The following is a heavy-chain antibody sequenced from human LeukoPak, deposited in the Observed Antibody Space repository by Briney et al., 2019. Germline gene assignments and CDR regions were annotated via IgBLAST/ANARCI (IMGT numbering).Heavy chain of an antibody. J-gene: IGHJ4*02. Sequence: GGSLRLSCAASGFTFTNYWMHWVRQAPGKGLEWVSAISGSGGSTYYADSVKGRFTISRDNSKNTLYLQMNSLRAEDTAVYYCAKRVPPHDFWSGYIDYWGQGTLVTVSS. CDR2: ISGSGGST. CDR1: GFTFTNYW. V-gene: IGHV3-23*01. D-gene: IGHD3-3*01. CDR3: AKRVPPHDFWSGYIDY.